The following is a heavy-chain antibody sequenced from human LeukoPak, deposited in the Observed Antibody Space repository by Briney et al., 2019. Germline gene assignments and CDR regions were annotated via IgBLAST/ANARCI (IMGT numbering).Heavy chain of an antibody. CDR1: GGSFSGYY. Sequence: SETLSLTCAVYGGSFSGYYWSWIRQPPGKELEWIGEINHSGSTNYNPSLKSRVTISVDTSKNQFSLKLSSVTAADTAVYYCATVNSYGNYWGQGTLVTVSS. V-gene: IGHV4-34*01. CDR3: ATVNSYGNY. J-gene: IGHJ4*02. CDR2: INHSGST. D-gene: IGHD5-18*01.